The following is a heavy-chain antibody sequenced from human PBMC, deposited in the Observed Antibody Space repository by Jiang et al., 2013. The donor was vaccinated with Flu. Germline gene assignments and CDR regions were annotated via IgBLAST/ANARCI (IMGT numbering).Heavy chain of an antibody. Sequence: KGLEWVSYISSSGSTIYYADSVKGRFTISRDNAKNSLYLQMNSLRAEDTAVYYCAREGEGIVVVRDPFDIWGQGTMVTVSS. CDR2: ISSSGSTI. CDR3: AREGEGIVVVRDPFDI. J-gene: IGHJ3*02. V-gene: IGHV3-11*01. D-gene: IGHD3-22*01.